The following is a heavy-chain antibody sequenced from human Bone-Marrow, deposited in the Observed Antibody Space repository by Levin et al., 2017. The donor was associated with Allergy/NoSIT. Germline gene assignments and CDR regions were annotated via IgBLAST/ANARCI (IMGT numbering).Heavy chain of an antibody. Sequence: GGSLRLSCAASGFTFSSYWMHWVRQAPGKGLVWVSRINSDGSSTSYADSVKGRFTISRDNAKNTLYLQMNSLRAEDTAVYYCARGSGRYDYVRGPGSAFDIWGQGTMVTVSS. CDR1: GFTFSSYW. J-gene: IGHJ3*02. CDR3: ARGSGRYDYVRGPGSAFDI. V-gene: IGHV3-74*01. CDR2: INSDGSST. D-gene: IGHD3-16*01.